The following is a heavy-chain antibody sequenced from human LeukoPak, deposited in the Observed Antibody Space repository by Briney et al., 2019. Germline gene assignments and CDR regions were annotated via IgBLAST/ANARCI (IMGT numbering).Heavy chain of an antibody. CDR2: IKQDGSEK. CDR3: ARYYCSPTNCLLFDY. CDR1: GFTFSSYW. J-gene: IGHJ4*02. V-gene: IGHV3-7*01. D-gene: IGHD2-2*01. Sequence: GGSQRLSCAASGFTFSSYWMTWVRQAPGKGLEWVAHIKQDGSEKYYVDSVKGRFTISRDNAKNSLYLQMNSLRAEDTAVYYCARYYCSPTNCLLFDYWGQGTLVTVSS.